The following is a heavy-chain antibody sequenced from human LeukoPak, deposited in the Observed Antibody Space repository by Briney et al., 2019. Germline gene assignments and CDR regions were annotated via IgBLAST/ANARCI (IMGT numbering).Heavy chain of an antibody. V-gene: IGHV1-18*01. CDR1: GYTFTSYG. CDR2: ISAYNGNT. Sequence: ASVKVSCTASGYTFTSYGISWVRQAPGQGLEWMGWISAYNGNTNYAQKLQGRVTMTTDTSTSTAYMELRSLRSDDTAVYYCARAVVVITVYYYYMDVWGKGTTVTVSS. D-gene: IGHD3-22*01. CDR3: ARAVVVITVYYYYMDV. J-gene: IGHJ6*03.